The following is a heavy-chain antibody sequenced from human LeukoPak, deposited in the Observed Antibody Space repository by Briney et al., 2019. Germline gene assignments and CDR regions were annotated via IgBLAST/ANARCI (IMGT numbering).Heavy chain of an antibody. V-gene: IGHV3-11*04. J-gene: IGHJ4*02. CDR3: ARDLADYYDSSGYYWEDY. Sequence: SGGSLRLSCAASGFTFSDYYMRWIRQAPGKGLEWVSHISSSGSTIYYADSVKGRFTISGDNAKNSLYLQMNSLRVEDTAVYYCARDLADYYDSSGYYWEDYWGQGTLVTVSS. CDR2: ISSSGSTI. D-gene: IGHD3-22*01. CDR1: GFTFSDYY.